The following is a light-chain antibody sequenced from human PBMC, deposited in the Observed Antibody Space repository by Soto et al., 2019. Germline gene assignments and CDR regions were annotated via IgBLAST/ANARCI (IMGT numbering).Light chain of an antibody. CDR3: QVWDSGSDHVV. J-gene: IGLJ3*02. Sequence: SYELTQPPAVSVAPGKTATITCGGHNTGSKSVHWYQQKPGQAPVPVIYSDSDRPSAIPERFSGSNSGNTATLTINRVEAGDEADYYCQVWDSGSDHVVFGGGTKVTVL. CDR2: SDS. CDR1: NTGSKS. V-gene: IGLV3-21*04.